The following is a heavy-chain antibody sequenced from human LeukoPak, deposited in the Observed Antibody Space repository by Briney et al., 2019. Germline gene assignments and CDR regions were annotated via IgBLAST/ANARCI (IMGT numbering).Heavy chain of an antibody. J-gene: IGHJ1*01. Sequence: SETLSLTCTVSGVSISSGDYYWRWIRQHPGKGLEWIVYIYYTGSTYYNSSLKSQVTISIDTSKNPFSLNLSSVTAADTAVYYCARGPPFASWGQGTLVTVSS. CDR3: ARGPPFAS. CDR2: IYYTGST. CDR1: GVSISSGDYY. D-gene: IGHD3-16*01. V-gene: IGHV4-31*01.